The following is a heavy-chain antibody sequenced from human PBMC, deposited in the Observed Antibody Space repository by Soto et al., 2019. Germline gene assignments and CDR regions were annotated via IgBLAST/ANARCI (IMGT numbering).Heavy chain of an antibody. J-gene: IGHJ5*02. CDR3: VSGSFPNWFDP. Sequence: QITLKESGPTLVKPTQTLTLTCTFSGFSFSTSGVGVGWIRQPPGKALEWLALIYWNDDKRYSPSLKSRLTITKDTYKNQVVLTMTNMDPVDTATYYCVSGSFPNWFDPWGQGTLVTVSS. CDR2: IYWNDDK. CDR1: GFSFSTSGVG. V-gene: IGHV2-5*01. D-gene: IGHD3-10*01.